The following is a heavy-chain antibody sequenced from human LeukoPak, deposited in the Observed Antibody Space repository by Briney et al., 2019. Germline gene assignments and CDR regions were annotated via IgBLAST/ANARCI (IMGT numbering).Heavy chain of an antibody. J-gene: IGHJ4*02. D-gene: IGHD5-18*01. CDR1: GGSISSGNYY. Sequence: SQTLSLTCTVSGGSISSGNYYWSWSRQPAGKGLEWIGRIFSSGNTNYNPSLKSRVTMSIDTSKNQFSLKLTSVTAADTAVYYCARGGYSHGYQGYYFDYWGQGTLVTVSS. CDR2: IFSSGNT. CDR3: ARGGYSHGYQGYYFDY. V-gene: IGHV4-61*02.